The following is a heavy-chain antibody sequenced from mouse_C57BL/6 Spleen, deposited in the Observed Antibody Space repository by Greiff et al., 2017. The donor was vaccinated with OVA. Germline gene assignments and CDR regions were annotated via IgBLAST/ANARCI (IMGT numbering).Heavy chain of an antibody. CDR3: ARSWGNYEYFDV. CDR2: LDPSDSYT. V-gene: IGHV1-50*01. D-gene: IGHD2-1*01. CDR1: GYTFTSYW. Sequence: QVQLQQSGAELVKPGASVKLSCKASGYTFTSYWMQWVNQRPGQGLEWLGELDPSDSYTNYNQQFKGKATLTVDTSSSTAYMQLSSLTSEDSAVYYCARSWGNYEYFDVWGTGTTVTVSS. J-gene: IGHJ1*03.